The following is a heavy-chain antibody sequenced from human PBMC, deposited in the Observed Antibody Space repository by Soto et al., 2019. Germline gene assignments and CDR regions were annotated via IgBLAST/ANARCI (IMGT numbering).Heavy chain of an antibody. J-gene: IGHJ4*02. Sequence: QVQLVQSGAEVKKPGSSVKVSCKASGGTFSSYTISWVRQAPGQGLEWMGRIIPILGIANYAQKFQGRVTITADKSTSTADMELSSLRSEDTAVYYCAREGAYCSSTSCYVDYWGQGTLVTVSS. CDR2: IIPILGIA. CDR1: GGTFSSYT. CDR3: AREGAYCSSTSCYVDY. V-gene: IGHV1-69*08. D-gene: IGHD2-2*01.